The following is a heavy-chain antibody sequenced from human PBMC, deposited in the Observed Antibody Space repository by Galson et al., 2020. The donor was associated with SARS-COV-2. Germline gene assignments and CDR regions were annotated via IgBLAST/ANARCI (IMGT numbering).Heavy chain of an antibody. CDR2: ISTGSSSL. V-gene: IGHV3-21*06. CDR1: GFTFGSYG. CDR3: AREGSGSTYYIDH. D-gene: IGHD1-26*01. J-gene: IGHJ4*02. Sequence: GESLKISCAASGFTFGSYGMNWVRQAPGKGLEWVSSISTGSSSLYYADSMKGRFTISRDNAKNSLYLQMNSLRVEDTAVYYCAREGSGSTYYIDHWGQGTLVTVSS.